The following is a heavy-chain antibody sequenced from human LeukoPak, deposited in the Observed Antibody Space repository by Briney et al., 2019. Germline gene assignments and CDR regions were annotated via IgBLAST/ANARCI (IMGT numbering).Heavy chain of an antibody. Sequence: ASVKVSCKASGYTFTSYGISWVRQAPGQGLEWMGWISAYNGNTNYAQKLQGRVTMTTDTSTSTAYMELRSLRSDDTAVYYCARVIDYDFWSGYPDYYYYYYMDVWGKGTTVTVSS. V-gene: IGHV1-18*01. CDR1: GYTFTSYG. CDR3: ARVIDYDFWSGYPDYYYYYYMDV. CDR2: ISAYNGNT. D-gene: IGHD3-3*01. J-gene: IGHJ6*03.